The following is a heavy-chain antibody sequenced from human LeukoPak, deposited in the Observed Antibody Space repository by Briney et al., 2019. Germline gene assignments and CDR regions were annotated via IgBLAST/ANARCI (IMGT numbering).Heavy chain of an antibody. Sequence: GGSLRLSCAASGFTFSSFGMHWVRQAPGRGLEWVATIWYDGTTTYYADSVKGRFTISRDDSKNTVYLQMNSLRAEDTATYYCAKDTLAYYFDYWGQGTLVTVSS. CDR3: AKDTLAYYFDY. CDR1: GFTFSSFG. J-gene: IGHJ4*02. CDR2: IWYDGTTT. V-gene: IGHV3-33*06.